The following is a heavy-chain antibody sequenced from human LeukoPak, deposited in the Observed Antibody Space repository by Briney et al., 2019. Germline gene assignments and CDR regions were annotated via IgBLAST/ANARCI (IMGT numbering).Heavy chain of an antibody. J-gene: IGHJ4*02. CDR1: GFTVSSNY. D-gene: IGHD3-10*01. CDR3: ARVGWFGELFGGDY. V-gene: IGHV3-53*01. Sequence: PGGSLRLSCTASGFTVSSNYMSWVRQAPGKGLEWVSVIYSGGSTYYADSVKGRFTISRDNSKNTLYLQMNSLRAEDTAVYYCARVGWFGELFGGDYWGQGTLVTVSS. CDR2: IYSGGST.